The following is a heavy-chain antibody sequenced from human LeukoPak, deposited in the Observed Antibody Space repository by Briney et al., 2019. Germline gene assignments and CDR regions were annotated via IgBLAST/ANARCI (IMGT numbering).Heavy chain of an antibody. CDR1: GYTFTSYG. CDR2: ISAYNGNT. D-gene: IGHD2-2*01. Sequence: ASVKVSCKASGYTFTSYGISWVRQAPGQGLEWMGWISAYNGNTNYAQKLQGRVTITRDTPASTAYMELSSLRSEDTAVYYCARASSSRLTPPFDYWGQGTLVTVSS. J-gene: IGHJ4*02. V-gene: IGHV1-18*01. CDR3: ARASSSRLTPPFDY.